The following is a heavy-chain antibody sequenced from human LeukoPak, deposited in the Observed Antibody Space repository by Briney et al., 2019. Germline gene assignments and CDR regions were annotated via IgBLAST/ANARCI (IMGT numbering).Heavy chain of an antibody. D-gene: IGHD6-13*01. Sequence: GGSLRLSCAASGFTFSSYAMSWVRQAPGKGLEWVSSISSSSSYIYYADSVKGRFTISRDNAKNSLYLQMNSLRAEDTAVYYCATRYSSSWVGFDYWGRGTLVTVSS. CDR3: ATRYSSSWVGFDY. J-gene: IGHJ4*02. V-gene: IGHV3-21*01. CDR1: GFTFSSYA. CDR2: ISSSSSYI.